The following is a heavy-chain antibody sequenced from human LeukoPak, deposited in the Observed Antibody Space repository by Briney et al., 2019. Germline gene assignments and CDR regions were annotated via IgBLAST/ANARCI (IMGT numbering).Heavy chain of an antibody. CDR2: IKQDGSEK. D-gene: IGHD6-19*01. J-gene: IGHJ6*03. CDR1: GFTFSSYW. CDR3: ARDMRSSGWYHYYYYYYMDV. Sequence: SGGSLRLSCAASGFTFSSYWMSWVRQAPGKGLEWVANIKQDGSEKYYVDSVKGRFTISRDNAKNSLYLQMNSLRAEDTAVYYCARDMRSSGWYHYYYYYYMDVWGKGTTVTVSS. V-gene: IGHV3-7*01.